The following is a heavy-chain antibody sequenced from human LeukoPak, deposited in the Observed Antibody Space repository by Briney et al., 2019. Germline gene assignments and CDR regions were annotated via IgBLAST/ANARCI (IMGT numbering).Heavy chain of an antibody. V-gene: IGHV4-34*01. D-gene: IGHD6-13*01. Sequence: SETLSLTCAVYGVSFSGYYWSWIRQPPGKGLEWIGEINHSGSTNYNPSLKSRVTISVDTSKNQFSLKLSSVTAADTAVYSCAGLAAAGTGFDYWGQGTLVTVSS. CDR3: AGLAAAGTGFDY. CDR2: INHSGST. J-gene: IGHJ4*02. CDR1: GVSFSGYY.